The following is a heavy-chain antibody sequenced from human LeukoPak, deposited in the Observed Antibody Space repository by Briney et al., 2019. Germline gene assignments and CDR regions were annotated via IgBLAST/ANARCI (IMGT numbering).Heavy chain of an antibody. Sequence: GASVKVSCKASGYTFTGYYMHWVRQAPGQGLEWMGWINPNSGGTNYAQKFQGRVTITTDESTSTAYMELSSLRSEDTAVYYCARPYSSSQPFNYYYMDVWGKGTTVTVSS. V-gene: IGHV1-2*02. D-gene: IGHD6-13*01. CDR1: GYTFTGYY. CDR3: ARPYSSSQPFNYYYMDV. CDR2: INPNSGGT. J-gene: IGHJ6*03.